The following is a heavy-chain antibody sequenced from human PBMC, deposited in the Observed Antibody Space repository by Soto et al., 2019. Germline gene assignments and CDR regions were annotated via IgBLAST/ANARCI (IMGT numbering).Heavy chain of an antibody. D-gene: IGHD3-3*01. CDR1: GGSISSSSYY. Sequence: SETLSLTCTVSGGSISSSSYYWGWIRQPPGKGLEWIGSIYYSGGTYYNPSLKSRVTISVDTSKNQFSLKLSSVTAADTAVYYCARQTGYYDFWSGYKEGYYFDYWGQGTLVTVSS. J-gene: IGHJ4*02. CDR2: IYYSGGT. V-gene: IGHV4-39*01. CDR3: ARQTGYYDFWSGYKEGYYFDY.